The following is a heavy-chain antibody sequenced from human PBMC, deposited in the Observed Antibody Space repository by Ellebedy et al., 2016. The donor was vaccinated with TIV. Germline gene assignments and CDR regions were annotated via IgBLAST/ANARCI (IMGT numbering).Heavy chain of an antibody. CDR3: ARYCNSTTCSNWFDP. D-gene: IGHD2-2*01. Sequence: AASVKVSCKTSGYTFTSYGISWVRQAPGQGLEWMGWISAYNGNTNYAQMLQGRVTMTTDTFQSTAYMELRSLRSDDTAVYYCARYCNSTTCSNWFDPWGQGTLVTVSS. J-gene: IGHJ5*02. V-gene: IGHV1-18*04. CDR1: GYTFTSYG. CDR2: ISAYNGNT.